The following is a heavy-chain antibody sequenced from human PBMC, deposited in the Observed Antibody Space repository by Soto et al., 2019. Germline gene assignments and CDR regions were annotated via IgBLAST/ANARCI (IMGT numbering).Heavy chain of an antibody. CDR3: ASTFFDSSGYYS. V-gene: IGHV5-10-1*01. CDR1: GYSFTSYW. CDR2: IDPSDSYT. D-gene: IGHD3-22*01. J-gene: IGHJ4*02. Sequence: GEPLKIACKGSGYSFTSYWISWVRQMPGKGLEWMGRIDPSDSYTNYSPSFQGHVTISADKSISTAYLQWSSLKASDTAMYYCASTFFDSSGYYSWGQGTLVTVSS.